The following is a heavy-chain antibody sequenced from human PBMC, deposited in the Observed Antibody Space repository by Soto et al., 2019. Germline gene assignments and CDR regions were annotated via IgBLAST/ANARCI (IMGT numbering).Heavy chain of an antibody. Sequence: PSETLSLSCTVSGGSISSGGYYWSWIRQHPGKGLEWIGYIYYSGSTYYNPSLKSRVTISVDTSKNQFSLKLSSVTAADTAVYYCARVRQLVLPSYYYYGIDVWAQGNTVTVSS. V-gene: IGHV4-31*03. CDR3: ARVRQLVLPSYYYYGIDV. CDR2: IYYSGST. CDR1: GGSISSGGYY. D-gene: IGHD6-13*01. J-gene: IGHJ6*02.